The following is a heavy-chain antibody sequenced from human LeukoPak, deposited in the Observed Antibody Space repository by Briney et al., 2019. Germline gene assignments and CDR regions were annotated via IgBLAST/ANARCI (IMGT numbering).Heavy chain of an antibody. D-gene: IGHD5-18*01. J-gene: IGHJ6*03. CDR3: ARAVDTAMVYYYYYMDV. Sequence: ASVKVSCKASGCTFTSYDINWVRQATGQGLEWMGWMNPNSGNTGYAQKFQGRVTMTRNTSISTAYMELSSLRSEDTAVYYCARAVDTAMVYYYYYMDVWGKGTTVTISS. CDR2: MNPNSGNT. CDR1: GCTFTSYD. V-gene: IGHV1-8*01.